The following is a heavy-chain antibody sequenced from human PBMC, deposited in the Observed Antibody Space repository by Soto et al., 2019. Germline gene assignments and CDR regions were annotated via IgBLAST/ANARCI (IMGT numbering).Heavy chain of an antibody. V-gene: IGHV4-59*01. CDR3: PRVGYDSLTGYYAPGGFDY. CDR1: EGSSGGYD. CDR2: IYYSGST. J-gene: IGHJ4*02. D-gene: IGHD3-9*01. Sequence: SETLSLTYTVSEGSSGGYDGSWILQPPGKGLEWIGYIYYSGSTNYNPSLKSRVTISVDTSKNQFSLKLSSVTAEHRAVYYCPRVGYDSLTGYYAPGGFDYWDPRTL.